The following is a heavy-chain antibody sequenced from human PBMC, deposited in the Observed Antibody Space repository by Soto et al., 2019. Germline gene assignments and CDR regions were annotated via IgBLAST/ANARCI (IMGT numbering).Heavy chain of an antibody. CDR1: GFTFSNSA. V-gene: IGHV1-58*02. CDR3: AAQVTDDFWSGTDY. J-gene: IGHJ4*02. CDR2: IVVGSGDT. D-gene: IGHD3-3*01. Sequence: QMQLVQSGPEVKKPGTSVKASCKASGFTFSNSAMQWVRLARGQRLEWIGWIVVGSGDTNYAQKFQERVTITRDMSTSTVYMELRSLRSHATAWYYCAAQVTDDFWSGTDYWGQGILVTVSS.